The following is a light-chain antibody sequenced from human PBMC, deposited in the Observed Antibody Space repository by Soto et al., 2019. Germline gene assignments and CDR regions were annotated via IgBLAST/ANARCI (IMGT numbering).Light chain of an antibody. Sequence: EIVRTQSPATLSVSPGERAPLSCRASQSVSSNLAWYQKKAGQAPRLLISGESTRATGIPARCSGSASGKEFTSTISSLTYEDGAVYYGQQYKNSPLTFGGGTKVDIK. J-gene: IGKJ4*01. CDR1: QSVSSN. CDR3: QQYKNSPLT. CDR2: GES. V-gene: IGKV3-15*01.